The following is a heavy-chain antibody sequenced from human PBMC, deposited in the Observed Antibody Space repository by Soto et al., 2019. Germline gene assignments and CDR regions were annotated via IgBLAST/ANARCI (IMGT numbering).Heavy chain of an antibody. CDR2: IYYNGST. V-gene: IGHV4-39*01. D-gene: IGHD2-15*01. CDR1: GGSVSSRSYF. J-gene: IGHJ5*02. Sequence: QVQVQESGPGLVKPSDTLSLTCTVSGGSVSSRSYFWGWIRQPPGKGLEWIGTIYYNGSTYYNPSLKSRVTLSVDTSKNQISLKLTSVTASDTALYYCARQRVVPATPTNWFDPWGQGTLVTVSS. CDR3: ARQRVVPATPTNWFDP.